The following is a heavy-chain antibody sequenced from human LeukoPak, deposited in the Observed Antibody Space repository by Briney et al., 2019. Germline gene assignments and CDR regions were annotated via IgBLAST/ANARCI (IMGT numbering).Heavy chain of an antibody. CDR2: IYYSGRT. J-gene: IGHJ4*02. Sequence: SETLSLTCTVSGGSISSYFWSWIRQPPGKGLEWIGHIYYSGRTNYSPSLKSRVTISVDTSKNQLSLILSSVTAADTAVYYCARDRGSSGWYGEGYFDYWGQGILVTVSP. CDR1: GGSISSYF. D-gene: IGHD6-19*01. CDR3: ARDRGSSGWYGEGYFDY. V-gene: IGHV4-59*01.